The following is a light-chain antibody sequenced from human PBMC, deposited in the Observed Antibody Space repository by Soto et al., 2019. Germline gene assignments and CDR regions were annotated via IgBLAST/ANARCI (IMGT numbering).Light chain of an antibody. J-gene: IGLJ2*01. CDR3: SSYTSSSTVL. Sequence: QSALPHPASVSGSPGQSITISCPGTSSDVGGYNYVSWYQQHPGKAPKLMIYDVSNRPSGVSNRFSGSKSGNTASLTISGLQAEDEANYYCSSYTSSSTVLFGGGTKLTVL. CDR1: SSDVGGYNY. CDR2: DVS. V-gene: IGLV2-14*01.